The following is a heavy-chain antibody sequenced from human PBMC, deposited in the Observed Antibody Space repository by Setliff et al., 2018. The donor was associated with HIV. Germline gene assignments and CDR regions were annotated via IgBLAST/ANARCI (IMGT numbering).Heavy chain of an antibody. CDR2: IYYSGST. V-gene: IGHV4-59*01. CDR3: ARAGDGSPFYYYYYMDV. CDR1: GGSISNYY. Sequence: SETLSLTCTVSGGSISNYYWSWIRQPPGKGLQWIGYIYYSGSTNYNPSLKSRATISVDTSKNQFSLKLSSVTAADTAVYYCARAGDGSPFYYYYYMDVWGKGTTVTVSS. D-gene: IGHD1-26*01. J-gene: IGHJ6*03.